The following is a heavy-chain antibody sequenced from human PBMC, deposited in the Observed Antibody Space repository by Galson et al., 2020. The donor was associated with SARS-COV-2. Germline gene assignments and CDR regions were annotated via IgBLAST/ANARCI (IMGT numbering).Heavy chain of an antibody. CDR1: GYTFTSYG. V-gene: IGHV1-18*01. Sequence: ASVKVSCKASGYTFTSYGISWVRQAPGQGLEWMGWISAYNGNTNYAQKLQGRVTMTTDTSTSTAYMELRSLRSDDTAVYYCARGRPVLRYFDWLSVFDYWGQGTLVTVSS. D-gene: IGHD3-9*01. CDR3: ARGRPVLRYFDWLSVFDY. J-gene: IGHJ4*02. CDR2: ISAYNGNT.